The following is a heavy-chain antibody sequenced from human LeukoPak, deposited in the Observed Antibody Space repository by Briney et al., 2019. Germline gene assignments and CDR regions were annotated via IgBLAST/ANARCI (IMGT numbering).Heavy chain of an antibody. J-gene: IGHJ3*02. CDR2: INWNGGSK. Sequence: GGSLSLSCAASGFTFDDYGMSWVRQPPGKGLEWVPGINWNGGSKGYADSVKGRFTISRDNAKNSLYLQMNSLRAEDTALYYCARPPTIKVVGDAFDIWGQGTMVTVSS. CDR1: GFTFDDYG. CDR3: ARPPTIKVVGDAFDI. V-gene: IGHV3-20*04. D-gene: IGHD3-22*01.